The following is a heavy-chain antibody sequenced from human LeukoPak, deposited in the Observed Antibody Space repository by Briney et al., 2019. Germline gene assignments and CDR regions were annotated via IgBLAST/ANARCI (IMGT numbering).Heavy chain of an antibody. V-gene: IGHV3-43*01. CDR1: GFNFDRYT. J-gene: IGHJ4*02. D-gene: IGHD5-18*01. CDR2: AGWAGGTT. Sequence: GGSLRLSRATSGFNFDRYTLHWVRQAPGKVLEWVSLAGWAGGTTYYSDSVRGRFTISRDSGKNSVYLQMNSLTTDDTAFYFCAKELDTMFFDYWGQGALVTVSS. CDR3: AKELDTMFFDY.